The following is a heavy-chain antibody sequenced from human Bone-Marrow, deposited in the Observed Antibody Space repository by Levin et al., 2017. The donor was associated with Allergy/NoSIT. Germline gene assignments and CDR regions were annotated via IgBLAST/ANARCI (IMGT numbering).Heavy chain of an antibody. Sequence: ASVKVSCGAVGFLFSRYAMHWVRQAPGKGLEWVSGISGSGSTTYYADSVKGRFTISRDNPENTLYLQMNSLRDDDTAVYYCARVSELDFWGQGIMVAVSS. CDR2: ISGSGSTT. CDR3: ARVSELDF. V-gene: IGHV3-23*01. CDR1: GFLFSRYA. J-gene: IGHJ4*02.